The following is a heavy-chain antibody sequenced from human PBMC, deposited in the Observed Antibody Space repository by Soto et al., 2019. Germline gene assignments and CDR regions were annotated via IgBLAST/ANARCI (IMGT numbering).Heavy chain of an antibody. V-gene: IGHV5-51*01. J-gene: IGHJ4*02. CDR1: GYSFANYW. CDR3: ARQSLAGEAGSFDC. Sequence: GESLKISCKGSGYSFANYWIGWVRQLPGEGLEWMGIIYPGDSDTTYSPSFQGQVTISADKSISTAYLQWSTLKASDTAMYYCARQSLAGEAGSFDCWGQGTLVTVSS. D-gene: IGHD3-16*01. CDR2: IYPGDSDT.